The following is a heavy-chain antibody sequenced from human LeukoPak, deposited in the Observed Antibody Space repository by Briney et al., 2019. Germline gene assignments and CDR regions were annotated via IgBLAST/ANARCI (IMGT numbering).Heavy chain of an antibody. D-gene: IGHD1-1*01. CDR3: VLQTGNLGWFDP. CDR2: ISGSGGST. Sequence: GGSLRLSCAASGFTFSSYAMSWVRQAPGKGLEWVSAISGSGGSTYYADSVKGRFTISRDNSKNTLYLQMNSLRAEDTAVYYCVLQTGNLGWFDPWGQGTLVTVSS. V-gene: IGHV3-23*01. CDR1: GFTFSSYA. J-gene: IGHJ5*02.